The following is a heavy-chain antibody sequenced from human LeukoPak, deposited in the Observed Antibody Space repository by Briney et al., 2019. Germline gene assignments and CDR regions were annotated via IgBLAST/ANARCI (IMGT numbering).Heavy chain of an antibody. CDR2: IIPIFGTA. J-gene: IGHJ4*02. D-gene: IGHD6-13*01. CDR3: ARGGVYSSRSLTDFDY. V-gene: IGHV1-69*13. CDR1: GGTFSSYA. Sequence: ASVKVSCKASGGTFSSYAISWVRQAPGQGLEWMGGIIPIFGTANYAQKFQGRVTITADESTSTAYMELSSLRSEDTAVYYCARGGVYSSRSLTDFDYWGQGTLVTVSS.